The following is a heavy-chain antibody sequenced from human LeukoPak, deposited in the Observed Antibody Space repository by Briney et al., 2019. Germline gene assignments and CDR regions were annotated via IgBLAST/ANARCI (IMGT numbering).Heavy chain of an antibody. Sequence: PSETLSLTCTVSGGSISSSSYYWGWIRQPPGKGLEWIGSIYYSGSTYYNPSLKSRVTISVDTSKNQFSLKLTSVTAADTAVYYCAGNVGGLRGFDYWGQGTLVTVSS. V-gene: IGHV4-39*07. CDR1: GGSISSSSYY. J-gene: IGHJ4*02. CDR3: AGNVGGLRGFDY. D-gene: IGHD3-10*01. CDR2: IYYSGST.